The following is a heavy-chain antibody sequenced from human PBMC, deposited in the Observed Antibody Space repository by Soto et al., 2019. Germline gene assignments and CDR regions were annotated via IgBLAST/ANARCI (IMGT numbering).Heavy chain of an antibody. V-gene: IGHV3-30-3*01. J-gene: IGHJ6*02. Sequence: PGGSLRLSCAASGFTFSSCGMHWVRQAPGKGLEWVAVISYDGSNKYYADSVKGRFTISRDNSKNTLYLQMNSLRSEDTAVYYCARVGDRHPSRGYYYYGMDVWGQGTTVTVSS. CDR3: ARVGDRHPSRGYYYYGMDV. CDR2: ISYDGSNK. CDR1: GFTFSSCG. D-gene: IGHD2-8*01.